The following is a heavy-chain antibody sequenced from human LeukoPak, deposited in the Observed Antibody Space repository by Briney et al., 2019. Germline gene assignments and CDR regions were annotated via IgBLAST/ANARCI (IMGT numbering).Heavy chain of an antibody. CDR2: INSDGSST. D-gene: IGHD5-18*01. CDR1: GFTFSSYW. CDR3: ARDPPGYSFDY. V-gene: IGHV3-74*01. J-gene: IGHJ4*02. Sequence: GGSLGLSCAASGFTFSSYWMHWVRQAPGKGLVWVSRINSDGSSTSYADSVKGRFTISRDNAKNTLYLQMNSLRDEDTAVYYCARDPPGYSFDYWGQGTLVTVSS.